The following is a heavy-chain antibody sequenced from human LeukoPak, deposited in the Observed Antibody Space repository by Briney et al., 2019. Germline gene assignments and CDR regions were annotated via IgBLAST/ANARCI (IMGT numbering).Heavy chain of an antibody. CDR3: ARDLNRGSYFDY. CDR1: GFTFSSYA. J-gene: IGHJ4*02. Sequence: GGSLRLSCAASGFTFSSYAMSWVRQAPGKGLEWVSAISGSGDSTYYGDSVKGRFTISRDNSKNTLYLQMNSLRAEDTAVYYCARDLNRGSYFDYWGQGSLVTVSS. CDR2: ISGSGDST. V-gene: IGHV3-23*01.